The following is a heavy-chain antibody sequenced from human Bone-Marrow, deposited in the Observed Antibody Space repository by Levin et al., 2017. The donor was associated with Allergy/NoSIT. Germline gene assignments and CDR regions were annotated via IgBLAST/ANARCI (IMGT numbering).Heavy chain of an antibody. D-gene: IGHD4-17*01. V-gene: IGHV3-33*01. Sequence: SCATSGFTFSLYGMHWVLQAPGRGLEWVAVIWYDGSNRYYADSVQGRFTISRDNSKNTLYLQMDSLRAEDTAVYYCARDNPTMTTVTASMDFWGKGTTVTVSS. J-gene: IGHJ6*03. CDR3: ARDNPTMTTVTASMDF. CDR1: GFTFSLYG. CDR2: IWYDGSNR.